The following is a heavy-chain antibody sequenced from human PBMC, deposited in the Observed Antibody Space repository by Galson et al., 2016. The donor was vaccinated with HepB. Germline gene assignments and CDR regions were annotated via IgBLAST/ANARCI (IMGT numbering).Heavy chain of an antibody. Sequence: SVKVSYKASGGTFSSYAISWVRQAPGQGLEWMGGIIPIFGTANYAQKFQGRVTSTADESTSTAYMELSSLKSEDTAVYYCARSLSYTSSLRYDYWGQGTLVTVSS. CDR3: ARSLSYTSSLRYDY. J-gene: IGHJ4*02. D-gene: IGHD6-6*01. CDR2: IIPIFGTA. V-gene: IGHV1-69*13. CDR1: GGTFSSYA.